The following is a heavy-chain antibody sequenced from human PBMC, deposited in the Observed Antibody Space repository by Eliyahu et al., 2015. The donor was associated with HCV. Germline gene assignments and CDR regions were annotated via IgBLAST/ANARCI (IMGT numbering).Heavy chain of an antibody. CDR3: ARGGWSDY. CDR2: INHSGST. V-gene: IGHV4-34*01. J-gene: IGHJ4*02. Sequence: QVQLQQWGAGLLKPSETLXLTCAVYGGSFSGYDWXWIRQPPGKGLEWIGEINHSGSTNYNPSLKSRVTISVDTSKNQFFLKLSSVTAADTAVYYCARGGWSDYWGQGTLVTVSS. CDR1: GGSFSGYD. D-gene: IGHD2-8*01.